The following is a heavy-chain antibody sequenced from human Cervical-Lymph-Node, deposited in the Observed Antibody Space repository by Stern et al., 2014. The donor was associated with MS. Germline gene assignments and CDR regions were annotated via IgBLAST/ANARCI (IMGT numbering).Heavy chain of an antibody. CDR1: GYSFTIYY. Sequence: VQLVKSGAEVKKPGESLKISCKLSGYSFTIYYIAWVRQMPGKGLEWMGVIYPYDSDTTSSPSFQGQVTISADKSITTAYLQWSSLRASDTAMYYCARHVQGFDYWGQGTLVTVSS. V-gene: IGHV5-51*01. CDR2: IYPYDSDT. J-gene: IGHJ4*02. CDR3: ARHVQGFDY.